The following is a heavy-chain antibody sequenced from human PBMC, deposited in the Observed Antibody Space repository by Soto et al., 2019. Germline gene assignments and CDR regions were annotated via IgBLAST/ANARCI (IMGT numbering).Heavy chain of an antibody. D-gene: IGHD1-26*01. V-gene: IGHV1-18*04. CDR1: GYTFTSYG. J-gene: IGHJ6*02. CDR3: ARRFTPIVGATHDHYYGMDV. CDR2: ISAYNGNT. Sequence: QVQLVQSGAEVKKPGASVKVSCKASGYTFTSYGISWVRQAPGQGLEWMGWISAYNGNTNYAQKLQGRVTMTTDTSTSTAYMELRSLRSDDTAVYYCARRFTPIVGATHDHYYGMDVWGQGTTVTVSS.